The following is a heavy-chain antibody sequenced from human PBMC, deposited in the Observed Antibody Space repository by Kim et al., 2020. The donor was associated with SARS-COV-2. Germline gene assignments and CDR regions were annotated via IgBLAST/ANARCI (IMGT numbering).Heavy chain of an antibody. CDR3: AKDISMNGGYYYYGMDV. V-gene: IGHV3-9*01. Sequence: VKGRFTISRDNAKNSLYLQMNSLRAEDTALYYCAKDISMNGGYYYYGMDVWGQGTTVTVSS. D-gene: IGHD4-17*01. J-gene: IGHJ6*02.